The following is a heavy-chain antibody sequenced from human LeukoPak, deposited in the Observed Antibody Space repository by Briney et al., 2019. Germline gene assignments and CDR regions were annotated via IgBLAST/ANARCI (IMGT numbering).Heavy chain of an antibody. CDR3: AREKVGDFWSGYYPGGYYYYGMDV. D-gene: IGHD3-3*01. CDR2: IWYDGSNK. CDR1: GFTFSDYY. Sequence: GGSLRPSCAASGFTFSDYYMSWIRQAPGKGLEWVAVIWYDGSNKYYADSVKGRFTISRDNSKNTLYLQMNSLRAEDTAVYCCAREKVGDFWSGYYPGGYYYYGMDVWGQGTTVTVSS. V-gene: IGHV3-33*08. J-gene: IGHJ6*02.